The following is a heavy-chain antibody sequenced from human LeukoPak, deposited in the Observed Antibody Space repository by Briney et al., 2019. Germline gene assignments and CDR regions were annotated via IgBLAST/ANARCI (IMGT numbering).Heavy chain of an antibody. CDR3: ANGKSEDNSGWPRGTF. D-gene: IGHD5-12*01. J-gene: IGHJ4*02. CDR2: IRYDGSNK. CDR1: GFTFSSYG. V-gene: IGHV3-30*02. Sequence: PGGSLRLSCAASGFTFSSYGMHWVRQAPGKGLEWVAFIRYDGSNKYYADSVKGRFTISRDNSKNTLYLQMNSLRAEDTAVYYCANGKSEDNSGWPRGTFWGQGTLVIVSS.